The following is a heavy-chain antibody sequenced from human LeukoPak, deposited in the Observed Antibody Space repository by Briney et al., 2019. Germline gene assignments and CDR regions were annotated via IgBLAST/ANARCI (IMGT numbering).Heavy chain of an antibody. J-gene: IGHJ6*03. CDR2: ISTSSSYI. D-gene: IGHD2-21*01. V-gene: IGHV3-21*01. CDR1: GFTFSSYS. CDR3: ARDLFTRYYMDV. Sequence: GGSLRLSCAASGFTFSSYSMNWVRQAPGKGLEWVSSISTSSSYIYYADSVKGRFTISRDNARSSLYLQINSLRAEDTAVYYCARDLFTRYYMDVWGEGTTVTISS.